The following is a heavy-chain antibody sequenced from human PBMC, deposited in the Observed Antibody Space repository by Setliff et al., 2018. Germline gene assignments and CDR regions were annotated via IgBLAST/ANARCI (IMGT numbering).Heavy chain of an antibody. CDR2: IIPIFGTA. V-gene: IGHV1-69*13. D-gene: IGHD4-17*01. CDR3: ARDLIDPDYGDYLSFYYYGMDV. CDR1: GGTFSSYA. J-gene: IGHJ6*02. Sequence: ASVKVSCKVSGGTFSSYAISWVRQAPGQGLEWMGGIIPIFGTANYAQKFQGRVTITADESTSTAYMELSSLRSEDTAVYYCARDLIDPDYGDYLSFYYYGMDVWGQGTTVTV.